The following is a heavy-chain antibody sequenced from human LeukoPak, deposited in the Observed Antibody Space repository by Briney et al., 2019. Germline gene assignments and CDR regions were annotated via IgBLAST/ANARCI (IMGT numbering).Heavy chain of an antibody. V-gene: IGHV3-21*01. D-gene: IGHD3-10*01. CDR3: ARDRVRGDMDV. CDR2: ISSSSSYI. J-gene: IGHJ6*03. Sequence: PGGSLRLSCAASGFTFSSYSMNWVRQAPGKGLEWVSSISSSSSYIYYADSVKGRFTISRDNAKNSLYLQLNSLRAEDTAVYYCARDRVRGDMDVWGKGTTVTVSS. CDR1: GFTFSSYS.